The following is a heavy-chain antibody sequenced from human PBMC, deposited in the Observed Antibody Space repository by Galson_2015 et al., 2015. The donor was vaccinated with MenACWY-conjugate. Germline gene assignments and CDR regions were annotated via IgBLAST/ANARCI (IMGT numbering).Heavy chain of an antibody. CDR1: GFSISTYW. J-gene: IGHJ4*02. D-gene: IGHD1-14*01. CDR3: ASWLGRDY. Sequence: SLRLSCAASGFSISTYWMTWVRQAPGKGLEWVANIKEVGSEKYYVDSVKGRFTIARDNAKNSLYLQMNSLRGDETAVYYCASWLGRDYWGQGTLVTVSS. V-gene: IGHV3-7*03. CDR2: IKEVGSEK.